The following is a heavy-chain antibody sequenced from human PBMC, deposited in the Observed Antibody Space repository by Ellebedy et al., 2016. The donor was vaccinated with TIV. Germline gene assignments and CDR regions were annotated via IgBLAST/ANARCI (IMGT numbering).Heavy chain of an antibody. D-gene: IGHD1-26*01. J-gene: IGHJ4*02. CDR3: TTTVGASTLFDY. CDR1: GFTFSNAW. CDR2: IKSKTDGGTT. Sequence: GESLKISXAASGFTFSNAWMSWVRQAPGKGLEWVGRIKSKTDGGTTDYAAPVKGRFTISRDDPKNTLYLQMNSLKTEDTAVYYCTTTVGASTLFDYWGQGTLVTVSS. V-gene: IGHV3-15*01.